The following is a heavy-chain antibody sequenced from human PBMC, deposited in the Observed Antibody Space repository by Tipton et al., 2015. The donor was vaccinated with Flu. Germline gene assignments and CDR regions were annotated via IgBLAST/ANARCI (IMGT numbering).Heavy chain of an antibody. V-gene: IGHV3-13*01. CDR3: DV. J-gene: IGHJ6*02. CDR2: IGPSGDT. D-gene: IGHD6-13*01. CDR1: GFTFSSYD. Sequence: GSLRLSCEASGFTFSSYDMHWVRQGPGEGLEWVSGIGPSGDTYYPGSVKGRFTISRENAKNSVYYCVRGPLPDSNWYNGMDVWGQGTTVTVFS.